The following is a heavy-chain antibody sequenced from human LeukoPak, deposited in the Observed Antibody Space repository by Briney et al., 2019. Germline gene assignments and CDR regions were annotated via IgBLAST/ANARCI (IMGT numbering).Heavy chain of an antibody. V-gene: IGHV4-38-2*02. J-gene: IGHJ4*02. CDR3: ARVVGAPDY. CDR2: IYHSGST. CDR1: GYSISSGYY. D-gene: IGHD1-26*01. Sequence: PSETLSLTCTVSGYSISSGYYWGWIRQPPGKGLEWIGSIYHSGSTYYNPSLKSRVTISVDTSKNQFSLKLSSVTAADTAVYYCARVVGAPDYWGQGTLVTVSS.